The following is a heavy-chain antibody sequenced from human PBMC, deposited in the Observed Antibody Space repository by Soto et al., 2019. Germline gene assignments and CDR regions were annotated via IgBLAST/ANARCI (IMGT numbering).Heavy chain of an antibody. V-gene: IGHV1-18*04. J-gene: IGHJ4*02. CDR2: ISADNGNT. Sequence: ASVKVSCKASGYTFISYGISWVRQAPGQGLEWMGWISADNGNTNYAQKLQGRVTMTTDTSTSTAYMELRSLRSDDTAVYYCAREGYCSSTSCYSAFDYWGLGTLVTVSS. CDR3: AREGYCSSTSCYSAFDY. CDR1: GYTFISYG. D-gene: IGHD2-2*01.